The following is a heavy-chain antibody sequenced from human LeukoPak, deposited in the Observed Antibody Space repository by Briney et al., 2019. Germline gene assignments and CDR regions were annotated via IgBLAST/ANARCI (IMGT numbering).Heavy chain of an antibody. CDR3: ARENQLGNAFDI. Sequence: ASVKVSCKASGYTFTGYYMHWVRQVPGQGLEWMGWINPNSGGTNYAQKFQGRVTMTRDTSINTAYMEVSRLRSDDTAVYYCARENQLGNAFDIWGQGTMVTVSS. D-gene: IGHD7-27*01. CDR2: INPNSGGT. CDR1: GYTFTGYY. V-gene: IGHV1-2*02. J-gene: IGHJ3*02.